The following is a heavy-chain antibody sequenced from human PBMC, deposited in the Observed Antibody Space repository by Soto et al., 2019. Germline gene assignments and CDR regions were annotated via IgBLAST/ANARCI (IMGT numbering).Heavy chain of an antibody. D-gene: IGHD3-3*01. V-gene: IGHV3-7*03. Sequence: PGGSLRLSCAASGFTFSSYWMSWVRQAPGKGLEWVANIKQDGSEKYYVDSVKGRFTISRDNAKNSLYLQMNSLRAEDTAVYYCARVRGPYCDFWSGYNNWFDPWGQGTLVTVSS. CDR1: GFTFSSYW. J-gene: IGHJ5*02. CDR3: ARVRGPYCDFWSGYNNWFDP. CDR2: IKQDGSEK.